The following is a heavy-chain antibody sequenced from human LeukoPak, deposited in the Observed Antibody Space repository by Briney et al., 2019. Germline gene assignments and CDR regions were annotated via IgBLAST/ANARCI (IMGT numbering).Heavy chain of an antibody. J-gene: IGHJ4*02. D-gene: IGHD3-3*01. CDR2: IKSKTDGGTT. V-gene: IGHV3-15*01. CDR3: TTRGVEYYDFWSGYRTLDY. CDR1: GFTFSNAW. Sequence: GGSLRLSCAAYGFTFSNAWMSWVRQAPGKGLEWVGRIKSKTDGGTTDYAAPVKGRFTISRDDSKNTLYLQMNSLKIEDTAVYYCTTRGVEYYDFWSGYRTLDYWGQGTLVTVSS.